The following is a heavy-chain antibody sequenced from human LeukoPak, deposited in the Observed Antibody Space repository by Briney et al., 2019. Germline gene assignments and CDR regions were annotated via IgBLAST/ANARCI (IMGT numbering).Heavy chain of an antibody. J-gene: IGHJ4*02. V-gene: IGHV3-23*01. D-gene: IGHD4-23*01. Sequence: GGSLRLSCAASGFTFRSFAVSWVRQAPGKGLEWVSVISGSGDSTSYADSVKGRFTVSRDNSKNTLFLQMNSLRAEDTAVYYCARDDGIGGPFDYWGQGTLVTVSS. CDR3: ARDDGIGGPFDY. CDR2: ISGSGDST. CDR1: GFTFRSFA.